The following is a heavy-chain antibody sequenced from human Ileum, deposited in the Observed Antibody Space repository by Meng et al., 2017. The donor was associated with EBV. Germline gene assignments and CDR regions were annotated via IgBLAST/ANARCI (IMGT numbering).Heavy chain of an antibody. Sequence: QWGAGLLKPSEPLSLTCAVYGGSISGYYWSWIRQHPGKGLEWIGEITHSGSTNYNSSLKSRVTILVDTSKNQLSLKMNSVTAADTAVYYCARCYDSSGYYELNHFDHWGQGTLVTVSS. D-gene: IGHD3-22*01. CDR2: ITHSGST. J-gene: IGHJ4*02. CDR3: ARCYDSSGYYELNHFDH. CDR1: GGSISGYY. V-gene: IGHV4-34*01.